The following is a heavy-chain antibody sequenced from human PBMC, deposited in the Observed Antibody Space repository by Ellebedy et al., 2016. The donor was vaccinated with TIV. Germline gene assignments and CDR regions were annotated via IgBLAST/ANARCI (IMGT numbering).Heavy chain of an antibody. CDR2: INHSGST. Sequence: MPSETLSLPCAVYGGSFSGYYWSWIRKPPGKVLEWIGEINHSGSTNYNPSLKSRVTISVDTSKNQFSLKLSSVTAADTAVYYCARRPATYYYDSSGYPSYWYFDLWGRGTLVTVSS. J-gene: IGHJ2*01. CDR1: GGSFSGYY. CDR3: ARRPATYYYDSSGYPSYWYFDL. V-gene: IGHV4-34*01. D-gene: IGHD3-22*01.